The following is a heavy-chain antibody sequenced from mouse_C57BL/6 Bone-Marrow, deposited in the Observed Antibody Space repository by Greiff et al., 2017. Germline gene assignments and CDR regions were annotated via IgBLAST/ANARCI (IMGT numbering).Heavy chain of an antibody. CDR1: GYPITSDY. CDR3: ASLYYYGSSRYFDV. Sequence: EVQLQESGPGLAKPSQTLSLTCSVSGYPITSDYWNWLRKFPGTKLEYMGYLSYSGSTHYNPYLKSRLSISRDTSKNQYYLQLNSVTTEDTATYYCASLYYYGSSRYFDVWGTGTTVTVSS. CDR2: LSYSGST. V-gene: IGHV3-8*01. D-gene: IGHD1-1*01. J-gene: IGHJ1*03.